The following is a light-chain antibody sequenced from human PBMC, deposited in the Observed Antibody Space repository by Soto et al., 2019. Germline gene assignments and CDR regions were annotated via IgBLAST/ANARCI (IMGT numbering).Light chain of an antibody. J-gene: IGKJ1*01. CDR2: GAA. Sequence: EIVMTQSPVILSVSPGERATLSCRASQSVGTNLAWYQQKPGQAPRLLISGAATRATGIPARFSGRGSGTEFTPTVSSLQSEDFAVYYCQQYNNWPRTFGQGTKV. V-gene: IGKV3-15*01. CDR1: QSVGTN. CDR3: QQYNNWPRT.